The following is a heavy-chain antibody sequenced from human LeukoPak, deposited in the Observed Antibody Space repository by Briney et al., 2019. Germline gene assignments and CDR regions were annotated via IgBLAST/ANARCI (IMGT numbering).Heavy chain of an antibody. V-gene: IGHV3-9*01. Sequence: GGSLRLSCAASGFTFDDYAMHWVRQAPGKGLEWVSGISWNSGSIGYADSVRGRFTISRDNAKNSLYLQMNSLRAEDTALYYCAKGRGGQLVSHYYFDYWGQGTLVTVSS. CDR3: AKGRGGQLVSHYYFDY. J-gene: IGHJ4*02. CDR1: GFTFDDYA. D-gene: IGHD6-13*01. CDR2: ISWNSGSI.